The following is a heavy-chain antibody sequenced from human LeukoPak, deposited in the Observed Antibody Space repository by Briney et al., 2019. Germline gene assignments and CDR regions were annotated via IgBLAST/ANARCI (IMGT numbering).Heavy chain of an antibody. V-gene: IGHV3-11*01. CDR1: GFTFSDYY. D-gene: IGHD6-19*01. CDR2: ISSSGGTI. Sequence: PGGSLRLSCAASGFTFSDYYMSWIRQAPGKGLEWVSCISSSGGTIYYADSVRGRFTISRDNAKNSLYLQMNSLRAEDTAVYYCVCGDGGSAWFGSWFDPWGQGTLVTVSS. J-gene: IGHJ5*02. CDR3: VCGDGGSAWFGSWFDP.